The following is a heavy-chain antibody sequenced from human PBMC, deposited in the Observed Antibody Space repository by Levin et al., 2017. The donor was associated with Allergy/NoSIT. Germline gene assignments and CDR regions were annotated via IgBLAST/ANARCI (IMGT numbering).Heavy chain of an antibody. V-gene: IGHV1-2*06. J-gene: IGHJ6*02. CDR2: INPNSGGT. CDR1: GYTFTGYY. Sequence: GGSLRLSCKASGYTFTGYYMHWVRQAPGQGLEWMGRINPNSGGTNYAQKFQGRVTMTRDTSISTAYMELSRLRSDDTAVYYCAGLKIVAAAGGYYYGMDVWGQGTTVTVSS. CDR3: AGLKIVAAAGGYYYGMDV. D-gene: IGHD2-15*01.